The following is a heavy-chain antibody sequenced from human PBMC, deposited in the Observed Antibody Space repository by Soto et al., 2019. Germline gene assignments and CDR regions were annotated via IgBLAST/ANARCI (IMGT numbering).Heavy chain of an antibody. CDR3: ARGHEYGGNSDAFDI. CDR2: ILPIFGTA. CDR1: GYTFTGYY. Sequence: GASVKVSCKASGYTFTGYYMHWVRQAPGQRPEWMGNILPIFGTADYAQKFQDRVTITADKSTNTAYMELRSLFSEDTAVYYCARGHEYGGNSDAFDIWGQGTVVTVSS. J-gene: IGHJ3*02. V-gene: IGHV1-69*06. D-gene: IGHD4-17*01.